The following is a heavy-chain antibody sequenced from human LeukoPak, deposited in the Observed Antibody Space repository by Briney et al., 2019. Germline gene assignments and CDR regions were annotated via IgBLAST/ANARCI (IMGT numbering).Heavy chain of an antibody. D-gene: IGHD5-12*01. J-gene: IGHJ4*02. CDR2: IYSGGST. V-gene: IGHV3-66*01. CDR3: ALSRGIVATHFDY. Sequence: GGSLRLSCAASGFTVSSNYMSWVRQAPGKGLEWVSVIYSGGSTYYADSVKGRFTISRDNSKNTLYLQMNSLRAEDTAVYYCALSRGIVATHFDYWGQGTLVTVSS. CDR1: GFTVSSNY.